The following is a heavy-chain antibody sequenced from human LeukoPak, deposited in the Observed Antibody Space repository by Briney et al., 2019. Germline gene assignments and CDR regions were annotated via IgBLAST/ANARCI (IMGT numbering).Heavy chain of an antibody. V-gene: IGHV3-23*01. CDR1: GFTFSSYA. Sequence: GGSLRLSCAASGFTFSSYAMSWVRQAPGKGLEWVSAISGSGGSTYYADSVKGRFTISRDNSKNTLYLQMNSLRAEDTAVYYCAKDMTGTTISSYFDYWGQGTLVTASS. J-gene: IGHJ4*02. CDR3: AKDMTGTTISSYFDY. CDR2: ISGSGGST. D-gene: IGHD1-1*01.